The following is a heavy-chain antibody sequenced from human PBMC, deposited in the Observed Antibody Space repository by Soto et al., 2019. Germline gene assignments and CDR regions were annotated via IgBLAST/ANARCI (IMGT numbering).Heavy chain of an antibody. CDR2: ISYDGSNK. V-gene: IGHV3-30*18. Sequence: QVQLVESGGGVVQPGRSLRLSCAASGFTFSSYGMHWVRQAPGKGLEWVAVISYDGSNKYYADSVKGRFTISRDNSKNTLYLQMNSLRAEYTAVYYCAKGRTAMTYFDYWGQGTLVTVAS. D-gene: IGHD5-18*01. CDR1: GFTFSSYG. J-gene: IGHJ4*02. CDR3: AKGRTAMTYFDY.